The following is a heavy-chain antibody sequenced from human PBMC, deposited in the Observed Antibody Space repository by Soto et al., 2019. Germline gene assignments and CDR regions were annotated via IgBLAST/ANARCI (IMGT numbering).Heavy chain of an antibody. D-gene: IGHD3-16*02. Sequence: GGSLRLSSAASGFTFSSYEMNWVRQAPGKGLAWVSYISSSGSTIYYADSVKGRFTISRDNAKNSLYLQMNSLRAEDTAVYYCARSLGVYDYVWGSYRTYGMDVWGQGTTVTVSS. CDR3: ARSLGVYDYVWGSYRTYGMDV. CDR2: ISSSGSTI. J-gene: IGHJ6*02. CDR1: GFTFSSYE. V-gene: IGHV3-48*03.